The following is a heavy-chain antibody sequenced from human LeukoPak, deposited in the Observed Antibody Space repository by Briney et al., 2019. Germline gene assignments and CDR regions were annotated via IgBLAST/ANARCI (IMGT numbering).Heavy chain of an antibody. CDR1: GGSISSSSYY. J-gene: IGHJ4*02. CDR2: IYYSGST. Sequence: SETLSLTCTVSGGSISSSSYYWGWIRQPPGKGLEWIGSIYYSGSTYYNPSLKSRVTISVDTSKNQFSLKLSSVTAADTAVYYCARERRGQLRLQTFDYWGQGTLVTVSS. CDR3: ARERRGQLRLQTFDY. D-gene: IGHD5-12*01. V-gene: IGHV4-39*07.